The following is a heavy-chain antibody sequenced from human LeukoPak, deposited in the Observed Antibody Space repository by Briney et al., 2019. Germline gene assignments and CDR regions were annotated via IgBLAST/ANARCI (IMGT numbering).Heavy chain of an antibody. J-gene: IGHJ4*02. V-gene: IGHV3-48*01. CDR2: ISSSSSTI. CDR1: GFTFSSYS. D-gene: IGHD3-10*01. CDR3: ARDKGRGVRGVIPPH. Sequence: PGGSLRLSCAASGFTFSSYSMNWVRQAPGKGLEWVSYISSSSSTIYYADSVKGRFTISRDNAKNSLYLQMNSLRAEDTAVYYCARDKGRGVRGVIPPHWGQGTLVTVSS.